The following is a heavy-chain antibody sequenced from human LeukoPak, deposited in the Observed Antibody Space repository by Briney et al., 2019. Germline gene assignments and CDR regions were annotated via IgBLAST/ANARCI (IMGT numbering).Heavy chain of an antibody. CDR2: ISPDDSEI. Sequence: GESLKISFKGSGYSFTTYWIAWVRQMPGRGLEWMGIISPDDSEIRYSPSFQGQVTISADKSISTAYLQWSSLKASDTAMYYCARHAYSSGWRDFDYWGQGTLVTVSS. V-gene: IGHV5-51*01. CDR3: ARHAYSSGWRDFDY. J-gene: IGHJ4*02. CDR1: GYSFTTYW. D-gene: IGHD6-19*01.